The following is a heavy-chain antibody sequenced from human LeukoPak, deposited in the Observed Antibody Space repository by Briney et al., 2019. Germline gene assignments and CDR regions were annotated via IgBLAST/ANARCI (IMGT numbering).Heavy chain of an antibody. CDR2: ITDSGDTP. D-gene: IGHD1-14*01. J-gene: IGHJ4*02. V-gene: IGHV3-23*01. CDR3: ASGLPPGIIDY. Sequence: GGSLRLSCAASGFTFSNYGMNWVRQAPGKGLEWVSAITDSGDTPFYADSVKGRFTISRDDSKNTLYLQMNSLRAEDTAVYYCASGLPPGIIDYWGQGTLVTVSS. CDR1: GFTFSNYG.